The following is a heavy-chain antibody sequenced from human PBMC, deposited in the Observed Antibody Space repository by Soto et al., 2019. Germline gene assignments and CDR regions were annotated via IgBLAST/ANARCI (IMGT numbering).Heavy chain of an antibody. CDR2: IYYSGST. V-gene: IGHV4-39*01. CDR3: ASRQSSPWFDP. CDR1: GGSISSSSYY. D-gene: IGHD2-15*01. J-gene: IGHJ5*02. Sequence: QLQLQESGPGLVKPSETLSLTCTVSGGSISSSSYYWGWIRQPPGKGLEWIGNIYYSGSTYYNPSLTSRVTISVDTSKNQFSRKLSSVTAADTAVYYCASRQSSPWFDPWGQGTLVTVSS.